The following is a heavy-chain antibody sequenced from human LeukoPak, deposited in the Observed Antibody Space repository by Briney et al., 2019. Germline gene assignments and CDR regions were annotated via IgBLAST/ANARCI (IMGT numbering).Heavy chain of an antibody. CDR1: GFTFSSYS. D-gene: IGHD1-26*01. CDR2: ISSSSSYI. V-gene: IGHV3-21*01. CDR3: ARALTSPLYSGSYADAFDI. J-gene: IGHJ3*02. Sequence: KTGGSLRLSCAASGFTFSSYSMNWVRQAPGKGLEWVSSISSSSSYIYYADSVKGRFTISKDNAKNSLYLQMNSLRAEDTSVYYCARALTSPLYSGSYADAFDIWGQGTMVTVSS.